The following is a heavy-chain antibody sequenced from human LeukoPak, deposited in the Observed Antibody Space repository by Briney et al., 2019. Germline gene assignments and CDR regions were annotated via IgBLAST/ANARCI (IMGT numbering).Heavy chain of an antibody. J-gene: IGHJ4*02. V-gene: IGHV3-9*01. CDR1: GFTFDDYA. D-gene: IGHD3-10*01. Sequence: GGSLRLSCAASGFTFDDYAMHWVRQAPGKGLEWVSGISWNSGSIGYADSVKGRFTISRDNAKNSLYLQMNSLGAEDTAVYYCAKDRRAGSYDYWGQGTLVTVSS. CDR2: ISWNSGSI. CDR3: AKDRRAGSYDY.